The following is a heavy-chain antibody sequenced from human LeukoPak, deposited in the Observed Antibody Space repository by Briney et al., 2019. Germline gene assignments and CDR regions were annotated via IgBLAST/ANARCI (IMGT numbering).Heavy chain of an antibody. J-gene: IGHJ4*02. CDR1: GDSVSSNSVT. CDR3: ARGSHVTSFDY. Sequence: SQTLSLTCAISGDSVSSNSVTWNWIRQSPSRGLEWLGRTYYRSTWYNDYAVSVRGRITVNPDTSKNQFSLHLNSVTPEDTAVYYCARGSHVTSFDYWGQGTLVTVSS. CDR2: TYYRSTWYN. V-gene: IGHV6-1*01.